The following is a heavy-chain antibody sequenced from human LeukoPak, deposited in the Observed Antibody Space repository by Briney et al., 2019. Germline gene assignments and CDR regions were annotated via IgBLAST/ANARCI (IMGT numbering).Heavy chain of an antibody. V-gene: IGHV1-18*01. D-gene: IGHD5-12*01. J-gene: IGHJ4*02. CDR2: ISAYNGNT. Sequence: ASVKVSCKASGYTFTSYGISWVRQAPGQGLEWMGWISAYNGNTNYAQKLQGRVTMTTDTSTSTAYMELRSLGSDDTAVYYCARVSVTRVAMTNFDYWGQGTLVTVSS. CDR1: GYTFTSYG. CDR3: ARVSVTRVAMTNFDY.